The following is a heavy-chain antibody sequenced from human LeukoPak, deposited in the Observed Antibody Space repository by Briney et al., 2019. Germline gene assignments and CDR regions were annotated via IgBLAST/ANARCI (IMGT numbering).Heavy chain of an antibody. CDR2: ISYDGSNK. J-gene: IGHJ4*02. CDR1: GFTFSSYA. V-gene: IGHV3-30-3*01. CDR3: ARVIPYSSSWYPVDY. Sequence: GGSLRLSCAASGFTFSSYAMHWVRQAPGKGLEWVAVISYDGSNKYYADSVKGRFTISRDNSKNTLYLQMNSLRAEDTAVYYCARVIPYSSSWYPVDYRGQGTLVTVSS. D-gene: IGHD6-13*01.